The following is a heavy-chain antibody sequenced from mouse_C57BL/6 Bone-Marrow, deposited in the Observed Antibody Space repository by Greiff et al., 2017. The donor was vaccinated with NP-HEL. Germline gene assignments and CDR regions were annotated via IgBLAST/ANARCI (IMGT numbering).Heavy chain of an antibody. J-gene: IGHJ4*01. Sequence: QVQLQQSGAELVRPGASVKLSCKASGYTFTDYYINWVKQRPGQGLEWIARIYPGSGNTYYNEKFKGKATLTAEKSSSTAYMQLSSLTSEDTAVYFGARYNDSNYDYAMDYWGQGTSVTVSS. CDR1: GYTFTDYY. CDR3: ARYNDSNYDYAMDY. D-gene: IGHD2-5*01. V-gene: IGHV1-76*01. CDR2: IYPGSGNT.